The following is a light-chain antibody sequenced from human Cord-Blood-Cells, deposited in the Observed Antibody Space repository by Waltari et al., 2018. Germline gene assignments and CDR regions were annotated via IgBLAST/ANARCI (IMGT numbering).Light chain of an antibody. CDR3: CSDAGIYTFV. V-gene: IGLV2-11*01. CDR1: SSDVGGYNY. Sequence: QSALPQPRSVSGSPGESVTISCTGTSSDVGGYNYFSWYQQHPGKSPTLMIYDVSNRPHRLPDRFSGSKTGNTASLTSSGLEAEDEADYYSCSDAGIYTFVFSTGSKVTAL. CDR2: DVS. J-gene: IGLJ1*01.